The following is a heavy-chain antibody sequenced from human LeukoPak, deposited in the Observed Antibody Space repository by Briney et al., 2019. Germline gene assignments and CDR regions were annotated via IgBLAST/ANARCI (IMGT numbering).Heavy chain of an antibody. Sequence: SQTLSLTCTVSGGSISSGDYYWSWIRQPPGKGLEWIGYIYYSGSTYYNPSLKSRVTISVDTSKNQFSLKLSSVTVADTAVYYCARGLMYYDILTGYYSGYWFDPWGQGTLVTVSS. CDR1: GGSISSGDYY. J-gene: IGHJ5*02. D-gene: IGHD3-9*01. CDR2: IYYSGST. V-gene: IGHV4-30-4*01. CDR3: ARGLMYYDILTGYYSGYWFDP.